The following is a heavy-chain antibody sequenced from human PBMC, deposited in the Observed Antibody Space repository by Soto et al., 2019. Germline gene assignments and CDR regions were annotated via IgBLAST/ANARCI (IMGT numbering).Heavy chain of an antibody. CDR3: ARHSYSGNH. CDR1: GYSFISYW. J-gene: IGHJ5*02. Sequence: EVQLVQSGAEVKKSGESLKISCKGSGYSFISYWIGWVRQMPGKGLEWVGIIYPGDSDTRYSPSFQGKVTISVDKSIGTAYLQWSSLTASDTATYYCARHSYSGNHWGQGTLVTVSS. CDR2: IYPGDSDT. V-gene: IGHV5-51*01. D-gene: IGHD5-12*01.